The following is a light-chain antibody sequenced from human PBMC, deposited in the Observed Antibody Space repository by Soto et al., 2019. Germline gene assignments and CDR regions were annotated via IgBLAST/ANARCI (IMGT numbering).Light chain of an antibody. Sequence: EIVLTQSPGTLSLSPGERATLSCRASQSVSSSYLAWYQQKPGQAPRLLIYGASSRTTGIPDRFIGSWSGTDCALTISRLEPEDFAVYYCQQDGSLPYTFGQGTKPEIK. J-gene: IGKJ2*01. CDR1: QSVSSSY. V-gene: IGKV3-20*01. CDR2: GAS. CDR3: QQDGSLPYT.